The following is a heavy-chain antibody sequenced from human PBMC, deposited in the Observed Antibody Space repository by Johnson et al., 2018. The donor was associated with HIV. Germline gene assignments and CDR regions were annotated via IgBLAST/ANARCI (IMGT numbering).Heavy chain of an antibody. J-gene: IGHJ3*02. D-gene: IGHD6-13*01. V-gene: IGHV3-23*04. Sequence: VQLVETGGGLVQPGGSLRLSCAASGFTFSSYAMSWVRQAPGKGLEWVSAISGSGGSTYYADSVKGRFTLSRDNSKNTLYLKMNSLRAEDTAVYYCAREGGYSSSWYGGYGREDAFDIWGQGTMVTVSS. CDR1: GFTFSSYA. CDR2: ISGSGGST. CDR3: AREGGYSSSWYGGYGREDAFDI.